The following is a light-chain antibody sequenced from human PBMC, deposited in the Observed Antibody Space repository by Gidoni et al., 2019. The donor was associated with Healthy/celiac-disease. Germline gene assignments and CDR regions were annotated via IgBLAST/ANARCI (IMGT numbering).Light chain of an antibody. V-gene: IGLV1-44*01. CDR2: SNN. Sequence: QSVLTPPPSASGTPGQRVTISCSGSSPNIGSNTVNWYQPLPGTAPKLLIYSNNQRPSGVPDRFSGSKSGTSASLAISGLQSEDEADYYCAAWDDSLNGPNYVFGTGTKVTVL. CDR3: AAWDDSLNGPNYV. CDR1: SPNIGSNT. J-gene: IGLJ1*01.